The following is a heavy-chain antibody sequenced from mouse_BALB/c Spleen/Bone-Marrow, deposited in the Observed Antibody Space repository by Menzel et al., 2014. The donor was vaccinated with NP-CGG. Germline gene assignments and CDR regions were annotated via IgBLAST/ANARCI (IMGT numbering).Heavy chain of an antibody. Sequence: VQLQQSGAKLVMPGASVKMSCKASGYTFTDYWIHWVKQRPGQGLEWIGAIDTSYTYTTYNQKFKGKATLTVDATSSTAYIQLSSLTSEDSAVYYCANIYYGDYGWFSYWGQGTLVTVSA. CDR3: ANIYYGDYGWFSY. D-gene: IGHD2-13*01. CDR2: IDTSYTYT. J-gene: IGHJ3*01. CDR1: GYTFTDYW. V-gene: IGHV1-69*01.